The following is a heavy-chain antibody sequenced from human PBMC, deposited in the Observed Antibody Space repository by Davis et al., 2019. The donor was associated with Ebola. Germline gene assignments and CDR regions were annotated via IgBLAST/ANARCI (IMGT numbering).Heavy chain of an antibody. Sequence: ASVKVSCKASGYTFTSYGISWVRQAPGQGLEWMGWISAYNGNTNYAQKLQGRVTMTPDTSTSTAYMELRSLRSDDTAMYYCASGIGRGYTYGPPDFWGQGTLVTVSS. CDR2: ISAYNGNT. CDR1: GYTFTSYG. V-gene: IGHV1-18*04. CDR3: ASGIGRGYTYGPPDF. D-gene: IGHD5-18*01. J-gene: IGHJ4*02.